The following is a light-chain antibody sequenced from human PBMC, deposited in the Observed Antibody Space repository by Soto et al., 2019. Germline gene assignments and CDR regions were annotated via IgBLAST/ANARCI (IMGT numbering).Light chain of an antibody. J-gene: IGKJ1*01. V-gene: IGKV3-15*01. CDR2: SAS. CDR3: QQYNNWPRT. CDR1: QSVSSD. Sequence: EIVMTQSPATLSVSPGERATLSCRASQSVSSDLAWYHQKPGQAPRLLIYSASTRATGIPAGFSGSGSGTEFTLTINSLQSEDFAVYYCQQYNNWPRTFGQGTKVEIK.